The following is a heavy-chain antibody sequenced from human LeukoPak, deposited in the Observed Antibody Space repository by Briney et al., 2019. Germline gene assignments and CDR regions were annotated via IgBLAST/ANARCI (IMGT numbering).Heavy chain of an antibody. Sequence: GRSLRLSCAASGFTFSSYGMHWVRQAPGKGLEWVAVISYDGSNKYYADSVKGRFTISRDNSKNTLYLQMNSLRAEDTAVYYCAKEGTSYYYDSSGYWGYFDYWGQGTLVTVSS. V-gene: IGHV3-30*18. D-gene: IGHD3-22*01. J-gene: IGHJ4*02. CDR3: AKEGTSYYYDSSGYWGYFDY. CDR2: ISYDGSNK. CDR1: GFTFSSYG.